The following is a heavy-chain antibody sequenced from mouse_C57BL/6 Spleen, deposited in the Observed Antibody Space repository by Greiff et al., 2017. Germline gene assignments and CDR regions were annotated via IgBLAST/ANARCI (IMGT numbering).Heavy chain of an antibody. V-gene: IGHV1-80*01. D-gene: IGHD4-1*01. J-gene: IGHJ4*01. CDR3: ARLGRDAMDY. CDR2: IYPGDGDT. Sequence: VKLMESGAELVKPGASVKISCKASGYAFSSYWMNWVKQRPGKGLEWIGQIYPGDGDTNYNGKFKGKATLTADKSSSTAYMQLSSLTSEDSAVYFCARLGRDAMDYWGQGTSGTVAS. CDR1: GYAFSSYW.